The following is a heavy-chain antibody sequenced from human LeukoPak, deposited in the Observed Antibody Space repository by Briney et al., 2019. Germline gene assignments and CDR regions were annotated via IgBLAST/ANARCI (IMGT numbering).Heavy chain of an antibody. D-gene: IGHD3-22*01. CDR2: IIPIFGTA. J-gene: IGHJ4*02. Sequence: SVKVSFKASGGTFSSYAISWVRQAPGQGLEWMGGIIPIFGTANYAQKFQGRVTITTAESASTAYTELSSLRSEDTAVYYCARANYYDSSGYLDYWGQGTLVTVSS. V-gene: IGHV1-69*05. CDR1: GGTFSSYA. CDR3: ARANYYDSSGYLDY.